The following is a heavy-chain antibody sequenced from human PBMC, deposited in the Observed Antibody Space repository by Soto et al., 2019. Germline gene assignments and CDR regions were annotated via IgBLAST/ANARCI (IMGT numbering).Heavy chain of an antibody. CDR2: IYDNGTT. V-gene: IGHV3-66*03. CDR1: GLTVSNAY. CDR3: AKDPLGGTSSWYLLDN. Sequence: GGSLRLSCAASGLTVSNAYMAWVRQAPGMGLEWVSVIYDNGTTYYADSVKGRFTISRDTSTNTLSLQMDSLRGEDTAVYYCAKDPLGGTSSWYLLDNWGQGTQVTVSS. J-gene: IGHJ4*02. D-gene: IGHD6-13*01.